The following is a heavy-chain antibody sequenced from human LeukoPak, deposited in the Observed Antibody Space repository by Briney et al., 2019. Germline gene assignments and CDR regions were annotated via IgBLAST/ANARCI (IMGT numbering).Heavy chain of an antibody. CDR3: ARARKSGGITMIRGVKDRGWFDP. CDR2: ISSNNRTV. V-gene: IGHV3-48*01. Sequence: PGRSLRLSCAASGFTFSSYSMNWVRQAPGKGLEWVSYISSNNRTVYYADSVKGRFTISRDNSKNTLYLQMNSLRAEDTAVYYCARARKSGGITMIRGVKDRGWFDPWGQGTLVTVSS. CDR1: GFTFSSYS. D-gene: IGHD3-10*01. J-gene: IGHJ5*02.